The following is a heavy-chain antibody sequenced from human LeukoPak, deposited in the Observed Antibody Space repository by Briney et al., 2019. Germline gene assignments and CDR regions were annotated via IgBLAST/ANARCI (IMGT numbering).Heavy chain of an antibody. D-gene: IGHD4-17*01. CDR1: GGSIISSSYY. Sequence: SETLSLTCSVSGGSIISSSYYWGWIRQPPGKGLEWIGSIYYSGSTYYNPSLKSRVTISVDTSKNQFSLKLSSVTAADTAVYYCARSFGTVTLFDYWGQGTLVTVSS. CDR3: ARSFGTVTLFDY. CDR2: IYYSGST. J-gene: IGHJ4*02. V-gene: IGHV4-39*07.